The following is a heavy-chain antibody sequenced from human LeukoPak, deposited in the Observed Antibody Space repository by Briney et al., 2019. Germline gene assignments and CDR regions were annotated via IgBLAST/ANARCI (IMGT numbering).Heavy chain of an antibody. CDR1: GFTFGDYA. CDR3: TRDPDYGGNLDY. D-gene: IGHD4-23*01. V-gene: IGHV3-49*04. J-gene: IGHJ4*02. Sequence: GGSLRLSCTASGFTFGDYAMNWVRQARGKGREGGGFIRSKAHGGTTEYAASVKGRFTISRDDSKSIAYLQMNSLKTGDTDVYYCTRDPDYGGNLDYWGQGTLVTVSS. CDR2: IRSKAHGGTT.